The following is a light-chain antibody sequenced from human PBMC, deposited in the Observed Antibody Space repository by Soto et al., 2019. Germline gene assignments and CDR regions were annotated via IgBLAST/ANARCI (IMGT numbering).Light chain of an antibody. CDR3: GSYASSSTLYV. CDR1: SSNIGAYYY. J-gene: IGLJ1*01. V-gene: IGLV1-40*01. Sequence: QSVLTQPPSVSGAPGQRVTISCTGSSSNIGAYYYVHWYQQLPGTAPKLLIYDVSHRPSGVSNRFSGSKSGNTASLTISGLQAEDEADYYCGSYASSSTLYVFGTGTKVTVL. CDR2: DVS.